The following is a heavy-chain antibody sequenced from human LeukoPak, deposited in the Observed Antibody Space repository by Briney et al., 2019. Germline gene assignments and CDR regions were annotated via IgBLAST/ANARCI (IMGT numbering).Heavy chain of an antibody. Sequence: GGSLRLSCAASGFTFSDYYMSWVRQAPGKGLEWVSVIYSGGSTYYGDSVKGRFTISRDSSKNTLYLQMNSLRAEDTAVYYCARGFSGSQSPFDYWGQGTLVTVSS. CDR2: IYSGGST. V-gene: IGHV3-66*01. CDR1: GFTFSDYY. J-gene: IGHJ4*02. D-gene: IGHD1-26*01. CDR3: ARGFSGSQSPFDY.